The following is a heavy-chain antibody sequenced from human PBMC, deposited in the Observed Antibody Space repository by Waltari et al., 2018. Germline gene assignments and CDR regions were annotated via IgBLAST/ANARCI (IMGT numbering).Heavy chain of an antibody. CDR2: ISGYSGNT. D-gene: IGHD6-19*01. Sequence: QVQLVQSGAEVQKPGASVKRSCKASGYTFTNFGINRVRLAPGQGLEWMGWISGYSGNTNYEQKLQGRVTMTTDTSTSTAYLELRGLRSDDTAVYYCARGGGPRTIVAVTFDYWGQGTLVTVSS. V-gene: IGHV1-18*01. J-gene: IGHJ4*02. CDR3: ARGGGPRTIVAVTFDY. CDR1: GYTFTNFG.